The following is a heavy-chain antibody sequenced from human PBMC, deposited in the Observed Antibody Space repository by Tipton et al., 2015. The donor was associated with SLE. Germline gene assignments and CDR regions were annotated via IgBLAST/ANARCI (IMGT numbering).Heavy chain of an antibody. D-gene: IGHD3-10*01. V-gene: IGHV4-59*11. CDR2: VHYSGTT. CDR3: ARNPDYYVSGSHFDS. CDR1: GGSMSYHY. J-gene: IGHJ4*02. Sequence: TLSLTCSVSGGSMSYHYWSWIRQPPGKGLEWIGNVHYSGTTRYNPSLKSRVTISLDTSENQFSLRLTSVTAADTAVYYCARNPDYYVSGSHFDSWGQGTLVTVSS.